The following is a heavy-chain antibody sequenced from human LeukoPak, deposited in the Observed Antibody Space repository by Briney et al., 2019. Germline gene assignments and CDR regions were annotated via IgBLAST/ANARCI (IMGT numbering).Heavy chain of an antibody. Sequence: GGSLRLPCTASGFTFSSYWMHWVRQAPGKGLVWVSRINTDGSSTSYADSVKGRFTISRDNAKNTLYLQMNSLRAEDTAVYYCARAWYDFWSGYYKPYYMDVWGKGTTVTVSS. CDR1: GFTFSSYW. D-gene: IGHD3-3*01. V-gene: IGHV3-74*01. J-gene: IGHJ6*03. CDR2: INTDGSST. CDR3: ARAWYDFWSGYYKPYYMDV.